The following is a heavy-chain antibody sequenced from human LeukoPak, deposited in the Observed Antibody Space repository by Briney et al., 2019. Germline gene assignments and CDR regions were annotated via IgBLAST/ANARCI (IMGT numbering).Heavy chain of an antibody. D-gene: IGHD6-19*01. Sequence: ASVKVSCKASGYTFTSYDINWVRQATGQGLEWMGWMNPNSGNTGYAQMFQGRVTMTRNTSISTAYMELSSLRSEDTAVYYCARVGGAAVAGTWCDWFDPWGQGTLVTVSS. CDR2: MNPNSGNT. V-gene: IGHV1-8*01. CDR1: GYTFTSYD. J-gene: IGHJ5*02. CDR3: ARVGGAAVAGTWCDWFDP.